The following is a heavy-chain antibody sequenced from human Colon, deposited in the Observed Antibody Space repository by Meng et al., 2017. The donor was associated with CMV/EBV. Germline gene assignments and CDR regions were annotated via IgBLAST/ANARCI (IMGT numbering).Heavy chain of an antibody. V-gene: IGHV3-7*04. D-gene: IGHD4-11*01. CDR2: IKQDGSEI. Sequence: GGSLRLSCVVSSMTLSSYWMTWVRQAPGKGLEWVANIKQDGSEISYVDSVEGRFTISRDNAKNSLYLEMNNLRAEDTAVYYCARGQLWLDSWGQGTLVTVSS. CDR1: SMTLSSYW. CDR3: ARGQLWLDS. J-gene: IGHJ5*01.